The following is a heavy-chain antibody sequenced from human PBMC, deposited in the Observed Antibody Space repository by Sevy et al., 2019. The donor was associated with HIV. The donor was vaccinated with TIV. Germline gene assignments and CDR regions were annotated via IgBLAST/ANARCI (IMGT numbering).Heavy chain of an antibody. J-gene: IGHJ5*02. Sequence: SETLSLTCTVSGGSISSGGYYWSWIRQHPGKGLEWIGYIYYSGSTYYNPSLKSRVTISVDTSKNQFSLKLSSVTAADTAVYYCARGRSHDSSGNYPSYNWFDPWGQGTLVTVSS. D-gene: IGHD3-22*01. CDR1: GGSISSGGYY. V-gene: IGHV4-31*03. CDR2: IYYSGST. CDR3: ARGRSHDSSGNYPSYNWFDP.